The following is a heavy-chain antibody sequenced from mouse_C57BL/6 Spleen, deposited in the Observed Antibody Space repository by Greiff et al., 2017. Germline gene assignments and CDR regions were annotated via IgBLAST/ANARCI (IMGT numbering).Heavy chain of an antibody. J-gene: IGHJ4*01. V-gene: IGHV3-6*01. CDR2: ISYDGSN. D-gene: IGHD1-1*01. CDR1: GYSITSGYY. CDR3: ARGRVYYGSYYTMDY. Sequence: ESGPGLVKPSQSLSLTCSVTGYSITSGYYWNWIRQFPGNKLEWMGYISYDGSNNYNPSLKNRISITRDTSKNQFFLKLNSVTTEDTATYYCARGRVYYGSYYTMDYWGQGTSVTVSS.